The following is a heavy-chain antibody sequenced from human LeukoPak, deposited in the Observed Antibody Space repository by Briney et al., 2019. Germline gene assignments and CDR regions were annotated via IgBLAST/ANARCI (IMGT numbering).Heavy chain of an antibody. D-gene: IGHD5-18*01. CDR2: IIPIFGTA. CDR1: GGTFSSYA. V-gene: IGHV1-69*13. Sequence: SVKVSCKASGGTFSSYAISWVRQAPGQGLEWMGGIIPIFGTADYAQRFQGRVTITADESTSTAYMELSSLRSEDTAVYYCARDENTAMVSGPWGQGTLVTVSS. CDR3: ARDENTAMVSGP. J-gene: IGHJ5*02.